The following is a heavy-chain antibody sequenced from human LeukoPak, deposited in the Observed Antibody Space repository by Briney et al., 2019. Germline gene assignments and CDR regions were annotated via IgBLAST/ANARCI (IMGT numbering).Heavy chain of an antibody. Sequence: GGSLRLSCAASGFTFSSYSMNWVRQAPGKGLEWVSSISSSSSYIYYADSVKGRFTISRDNAKNSLYLQMNSLRAEDTAVYYCARDLRSGHSTSGYYYYGMDVWGQGTTVTVSS. D-gene: IGHD3-10*01. CDR1: GFTFSSYS. V-gene: IGHV3-21*01. J-gene: IGHJ6*02. CDR3: ARDLRSGHSTSGYYYYGMDV. CDR2: ISSSSSYI.